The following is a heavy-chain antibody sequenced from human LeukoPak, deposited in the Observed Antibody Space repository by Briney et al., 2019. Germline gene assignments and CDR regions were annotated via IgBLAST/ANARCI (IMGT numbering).Heavy chain of an antibody. CDR3: AISPGGYYYYYMDV. CDR1: GGTFSSYA. CDR2: IIPIFGTA. J-gene: IGHJ6*03. D-gene: IGHD2-2*01. Sequence: SAKVSCKASGGTFSSYAISWVRQAPGQGLEWMGGIIPIFGTANYAQKFQGRVTITTDESTSTAYMELSSLRSEDTAVYYCAISPGGYYYYYMDVWGKGTTVTVSS. V-gene: IGHV1-69*05.